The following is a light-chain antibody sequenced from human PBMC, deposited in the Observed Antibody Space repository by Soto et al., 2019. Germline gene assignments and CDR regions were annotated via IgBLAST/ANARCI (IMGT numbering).Light chain of an antibody. Sequence: QSVLTQPRSVSGSPGQSVAISCTGTSSDVGGYNYVSWYQQHPGKAPKLIIYDVTKRPSGVPDRFSGSSSGNTASLTISGLQAEDEADYFCCSYAGSYSYVFGAGIKVTV. J-gene: IGLJ1*01. CDR2: DVT. V-gene: IGLV2-11*01. CDR3: CSYAGSYSYV. CDR1: SSDVGGYNY.